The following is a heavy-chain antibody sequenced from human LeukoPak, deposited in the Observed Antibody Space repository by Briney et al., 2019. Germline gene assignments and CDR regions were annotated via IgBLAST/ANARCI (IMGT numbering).Heavy chain of an antibody. D-gene: IGHD3-3*01. CDR2: IKSNLDDGTA. J-gene: IGHJ4*02. V-gene: IGHV3-15*01. CDR3: STDFSHFDFSSGYYSY. CDR1: GFTFSSYA. Sequence: NPGGSLRLSCAASGFTFSSYAMSWVRQAPGKGLEWVGRIKSNLDDGTADYATPVKGRFIISRDDSKNTLYLQMSSLKIEDTAVYYCSTDFSHFDFSSGYYSYWGQGTLVTV.